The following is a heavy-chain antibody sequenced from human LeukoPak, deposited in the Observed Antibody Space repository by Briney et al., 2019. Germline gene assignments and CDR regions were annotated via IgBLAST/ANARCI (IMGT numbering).Heavy chain of an antibody. J-gene: IGHJ4*02. V-gene: IGHV3-21*01. CDR2: ISSSSSYI. CDR1: GFTFSSYA. Sequence: GGSLRLSCAASGFTFSSYAMSWVRQAPGKGLEWVSSISSSSSYIYYADSVKGRFTISRDNAKNSLYLQMNSLRAEDTAVYYCAREDYYGSGLDYWGQGTLVTVSS. CDR3: AREDYYGSGLDY. D-gene: IGHD3-10*01.